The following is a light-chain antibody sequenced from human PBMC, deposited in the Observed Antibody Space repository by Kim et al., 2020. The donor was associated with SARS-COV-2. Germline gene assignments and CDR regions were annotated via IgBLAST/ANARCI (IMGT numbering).Light chain of an antibody. Sequence: QSVLTQPPSASGTPGQKVTIPCSGAISNIGSNLVYWYQQLPGTAPKLLIYRNNQRPSGVPDRFSGSKSGTSASLAISGLRSEDEAAYYCAAWDYILSGMIFCGGTKLTVL. CDR2: RNN. J-gene: IGLJ2*01. V-gene: IGLV1-47*01. CDR3: AAWDYILSGMI. CDR1: ISNIGSNL.